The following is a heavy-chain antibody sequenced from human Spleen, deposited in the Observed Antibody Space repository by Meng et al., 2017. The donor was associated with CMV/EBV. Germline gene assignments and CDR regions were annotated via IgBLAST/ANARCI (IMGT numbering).Heavy chain of an antibody. J-gene: IGHJ4*02. V-gene: IGHV3-30*02. CDR3: AKDREPWAPFDY. Sequence: GESLKISCAGSGFTFNINWKTWVRQAPGKGLEWVAFIRYDGRNKNYADSVKGRFTIPRDNSKNTLFLQMNSLRTEDTAVYYCAKDREPWAPFDYWGQGTLVTVSS. D-gene: IGHD1-26*01. CDR2: IRYDGRNK. CDR1: GFTFNINW.